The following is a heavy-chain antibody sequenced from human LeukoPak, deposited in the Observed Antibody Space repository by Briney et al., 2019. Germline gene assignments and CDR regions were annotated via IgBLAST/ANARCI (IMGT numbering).Heavy chain of an antibody. D-gene: IGHD3-10*01. J-gene: IGHJ6*02. CDR3: ASMARGVKYYYYGMDV. CDR1: GYTFTSYA. CDR2: INAGNGNT. Sequence: ASVKVSCKASGYTFTSYAMHWVRQAPGQRLEWMGWINAGNGNTKYSQKFQGRVTITRDTSASTAYMELSSLRSEDTAVYYCASMARGVKYYYYGMDVWGQGTTVTVSS. V-gene: IGHV1-3*01.